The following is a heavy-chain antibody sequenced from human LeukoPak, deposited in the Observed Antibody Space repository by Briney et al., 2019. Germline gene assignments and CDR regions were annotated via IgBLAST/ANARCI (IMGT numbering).Heavy chain of an antibody. Sequence: GGSLRLSCAASAFTFSSFDMTWARQAPGKGLEWVSAISGGGGGTYYADFVKGRFTISRDNSKNTLYLQMNSLRAEDTAAYYCAKGTERYREVSSFDYWGQGTLVAVSS. CDR3: AKGTERYREVSSFDY. V-gene: IGHV3-23*01. CDR2: ISGGGGGT. J-gene: IGHJ4*02. D-gene: IGHD3-10*01. CDR1: AFTFSSFD.